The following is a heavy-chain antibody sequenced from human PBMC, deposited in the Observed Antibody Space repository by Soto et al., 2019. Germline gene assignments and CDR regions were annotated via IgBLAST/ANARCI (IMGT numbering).Heavy chain of an antibody. V-gene: IGHV3-74*01. J-gene: IGHJ5*02. D-gene: IGHD6-13*01. Sequence: EVQLVESGGGLVQPGGSLRLSCAASGFTFSSYCMHWVRQAPGKGLVWVSRISSDGSSTSYADSVKGRFTISRDNAKNTLYLQMNRLRGEDTAVYYCARCSAIAADGISGFDTWGQGTLVTVSS. CDR2: ISSDGSST. CDR3: ARCSAIAADGISGFDT. CDR1: GFTFSSYC.